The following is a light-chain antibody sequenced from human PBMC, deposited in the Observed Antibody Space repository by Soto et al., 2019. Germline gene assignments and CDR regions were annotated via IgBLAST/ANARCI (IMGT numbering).Light chain of an antibody. J-gene: IGKJ4*01. CDR2: DAS. V-gene: IGKV3-11*01. CDR1: QDVDDY. CDR3: QHRSNWPLT. Sequence: EIVLTQSPATLSLSPGERASLSCRASQDVDDYLAWYQQKPGHPPRLLIYDASNRATGIPARFSGSGSGTDFTLTISSLEPEDFAVYYCQHRSNWPLTFGGGTKVEIK.